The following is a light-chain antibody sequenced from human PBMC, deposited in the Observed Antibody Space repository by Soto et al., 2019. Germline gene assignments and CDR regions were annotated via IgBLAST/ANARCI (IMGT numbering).Light chain of an antibody. V-gene: IGKV1-39*01. J-gene: IGKJ1*01. CDR1: QSITKY. CDR2: AAS. CDR3: QHNYQYPPWT. Sequence: DIQMTQSPSSLSASVGDRVTITCRASQSITKYLNWYQQKPGKAPRLLIYAASNLQSGVPSRFSVSGSGTDFTLTISSLQPKALATYYCQHNYQYPPWTLGPGTMVEIK.